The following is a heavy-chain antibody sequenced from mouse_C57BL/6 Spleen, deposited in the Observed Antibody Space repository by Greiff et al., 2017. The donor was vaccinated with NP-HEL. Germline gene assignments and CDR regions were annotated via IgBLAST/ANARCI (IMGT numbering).Heavy chain of an antibody. J-gene: IGHJ2*01. Sequence: EVQLVESGGGLVKPGGSLKLSCAASGFTFSSYTMSWVRQTPEKRLEWVATISGGGGNTYYPDSVKGRFTSCRDNAKNTLYLQMSSLRSEDTALYYCARRGYYGSTPFDYWGQGTTLTVAS. D-gene: IGHD1-1*01. V-gene: IGHV5-9*01. CDR3: ARRGYYGSTPFDY. CDR1: GFTFSSYT. CDR2: ISGGGGNT.